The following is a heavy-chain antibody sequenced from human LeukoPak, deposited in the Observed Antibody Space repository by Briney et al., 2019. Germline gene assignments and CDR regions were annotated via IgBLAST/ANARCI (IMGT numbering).Heavy chain of an antibody. J-gene: IGHJ4*02. Sequence: SETLSLTCTVSGGSISSGGYYWSWIRQHPGQGLEWIGYIYYSGSTYYNPSLKSRVTISVDTSKNQFSLKLSSVTAADTAVYYCARAGGGYSQFDYWGQGTLVTVSS. CDR3: ARAGGGYSQFDY. CDR1: GGSISSGGYY. D-gene: IGHD5-18*01. CDR2: IYYSGST. V-gene: IGHV4-31*03.